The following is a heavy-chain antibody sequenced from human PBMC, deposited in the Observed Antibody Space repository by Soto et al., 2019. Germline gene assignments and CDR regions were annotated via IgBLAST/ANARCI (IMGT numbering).Heavy chain of an antibody. J-gene: IGHJ5*02. CDR3: ARSIAAAGLHWFDH. CDR1: VDSVSGDIAC. D-gene: IGHD6-13*01. CDR2: TYYRAKWYN. V-gene: IGHV6-1*01. Sequence: SRTLSHTCAMSVDSVSGDIACSDWVRQSPSRGLECLVRTYYRAKWYNDYAVSVKSRITITPDTSKNQFSLQLNCVTTEDTAVYYCARSIAAAGLHWFDHWGQGTMVTVSS.